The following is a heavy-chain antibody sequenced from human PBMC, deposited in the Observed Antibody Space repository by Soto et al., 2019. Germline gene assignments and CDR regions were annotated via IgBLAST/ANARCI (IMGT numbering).Heavy chain of an antibody. J-gene: IGHJ6*02. CDR2: ISGSGGST. CDR3: AKLRFLEWLFLGYYYGMDV. V-gene: IGHV3-23*01. Sequence: PVGSLRLSCAASGFTFSSYAMSWVRQAPGKGLEWVSAISGSGGSTYYADSVKGRFTISRDNSKNTLYLQMNSLRAEDTAVYYCAKLRFLEWLFLGYYYGMDVWGQGTTVTVSS. CDR1: GFTFSSYA. D-gene: IGHD3-3*01.